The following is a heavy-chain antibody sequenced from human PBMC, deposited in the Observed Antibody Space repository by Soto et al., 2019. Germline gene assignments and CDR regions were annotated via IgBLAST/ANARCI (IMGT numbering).Heavy chain of an antibody. V-gene: IGHV4-34*01. J-gene: IGHJ4*02. CDR2: INHSGST. CDR3: AGNLRATPSYFDS. D-gene: IGHD4-17*01. Sequence: PSETXSLTCAVYGGSFSGYYWSWIRQPPGKGLEWIGEINHSGSTNYNPSLKSRVSMSVDTSKNQFSLKLTSVTAADTAVYYSAGNLRATPSYFDSWGQGTLVTVSS. CDR1: GGSFSGYY.